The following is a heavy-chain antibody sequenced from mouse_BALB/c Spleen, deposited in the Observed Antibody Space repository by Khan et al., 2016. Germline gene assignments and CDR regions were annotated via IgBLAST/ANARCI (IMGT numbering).Heavy chain of an antibody. Sequence: EVELVESGGGLVQPGGSLRLSCATSGFTFTDYYMSWVRQPPGKALEWLGFIRNKANGYTTENSASVKGRLTISRDNSQSILYLQMNTPRAEDSATYDCARDYYYGSSGFAYLCQGTLVTVSA. CDR3: ARDYYYGSSGFAY. CDR1: GFTFTDYY. J-gene: IGHJ3*01. CDR2: IRNKANGYTT. D-gene: IGHD1-1*01. V-gene: IGHV7-3*02.